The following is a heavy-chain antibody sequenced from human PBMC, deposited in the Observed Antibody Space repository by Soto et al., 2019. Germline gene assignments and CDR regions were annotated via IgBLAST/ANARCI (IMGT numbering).Heavy chain of an antibody. CDR3: TTGGEGVAGTFMMWPISGSDYYGMDV. CDR1: GFTFSNAW. Sequence: GGSLRLSCAASGFTFSNAWMNWVRQAPGKGLEWVGRIKSKTDGGTTDYAAPVKGRFTISRDDSKNTLYLQMNSLKTEDTAVYYCTTGGEGVAGTFMMWPISGSDYYGMDVWGQGTTVTVSS. D-gene: IGHD6-19*01. J-gene: IGHJ6*02. CDR2: IKSKTDGGTT. V-gene: IGHV3-15*07.